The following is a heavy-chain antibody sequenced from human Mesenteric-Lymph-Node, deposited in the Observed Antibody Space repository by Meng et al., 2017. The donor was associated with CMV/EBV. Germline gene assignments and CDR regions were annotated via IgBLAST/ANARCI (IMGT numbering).Heavy chain of an antibody. CDR2: IPNDGGNK. Sequence: GESLRLSCAASGFTFSDHYMDWVRQAPGKGLEWVAVIPNDGGNKYYADSVQGRFTISRDNSKNTLYLQMNSLRADDTAVYYCARIGSFLEDVWGQGTTVTVSS. V-gene: IGHV3-30*01. CDR3: ARIGSFLEDV. D-gene: IGHD2/OR15-2a*01. J-gene: IGHJ6*02. CDR1: GFTFSDHY.